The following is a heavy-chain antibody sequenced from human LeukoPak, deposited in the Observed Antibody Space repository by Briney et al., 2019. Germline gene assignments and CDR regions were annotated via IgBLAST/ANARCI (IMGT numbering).Heavy chain of an antibody. CDR3: ARGGDDSSGYYDY. Sequence: PGGSPRLSCAASGFTFSDYYMSWIRQAPGKGLEWVSYISSSGSTIYYADSVKGRFTISRDNAKISLYLQMSSLRAEDTAVYYCARGGDDSSGYYDYWGQGTLVTVSS. D-gene: IGHD3-22*01. J-gene: IGHJ4*02. CDR1: GFTFSDYY. V-gene: IGHV3-11*01. CDR2: ISSSGSTI.